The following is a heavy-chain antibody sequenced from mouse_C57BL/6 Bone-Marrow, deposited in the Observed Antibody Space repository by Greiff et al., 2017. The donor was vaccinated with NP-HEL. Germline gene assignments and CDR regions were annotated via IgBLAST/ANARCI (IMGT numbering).Heavy chain of an antibody. CDR2: IYPGSGNT. V-gene: IGHV1-66*01. CDR1: GYSFPSYY. CDR3: ATPPENYFDY. Sequence: VQLQQSGPELVKPGASVKISCKASGYSFPSYYIHWVKQRPGQGLAWIGWIYPGSGNTKYNEKFKGKATLTADTSSSTAYMQLSSLTSEDSAVYYCATPPENYFDYWGQGTTLTVSS. J-gene: IGHJ2*01.